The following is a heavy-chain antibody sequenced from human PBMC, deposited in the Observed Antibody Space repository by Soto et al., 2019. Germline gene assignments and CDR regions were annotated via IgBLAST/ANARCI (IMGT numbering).Heavy chain of an antibody. CDR2: ISGSGGST. CDR3: AKGQYSGVAGGLDY. D-gene: IGHD1-26*01. Sequence: EVHLLESGGGLVQPGGSLRLSCAASGLTFKSYAMSWVRQAPGKGLEWVSGISGSGGSTDYADSVKGRFTISRDTSKNTLYLQMNSLRVEDTALYYCAKGQYSGVAGGLDYWGQGTLVTVSS. V-gene: IGHV3-23*01. J-gene: IGHJ4*02. CDR1: GLTFKSYA.